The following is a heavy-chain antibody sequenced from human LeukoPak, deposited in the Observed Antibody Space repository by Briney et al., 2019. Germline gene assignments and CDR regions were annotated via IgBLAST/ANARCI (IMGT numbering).Heavy chain of an antibody. D-gene: IGHD4-11*01. V-gene: IGHV4-61*02. CDR1: GGSISSGSYY. CDR3: ARDLYSKTPFNWFDP. J-gene: IGHJ5*02. CDR2: IYTSGST. Sequence: SETLSLTCTVSGGSISSGSYYWSWIRQPAGKGLEWIGRIYTSGSTNYNPSLKSRVTISVDTSKNQFSLKLSSVTAADTAVYYCARDLYSKTPFNWFDPWGQGTLVTVSS.